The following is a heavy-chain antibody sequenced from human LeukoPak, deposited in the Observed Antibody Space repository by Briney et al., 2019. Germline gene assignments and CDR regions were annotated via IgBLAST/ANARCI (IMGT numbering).Heavy chain of an antibody. CDR2: ISSSGSTI. V-gene: IGHV3-48*03. CDR1: GFTFSSYE. D-gene: IGHD3-3*01. J-gene: IGHJ4*02. Sequence: GGSLRLPCAASGFTFSSYEMNWVRQAPGKGLEWVLYISSSGSTIYYADSVKGRFTISRDNAKNSLYLQMNSLRAEDTAVYYCASRYYDFWSGSLPDPYFDYWGQGTLVTVSS. CDR3: ASRYYDFWSGSLPDPYFDY.